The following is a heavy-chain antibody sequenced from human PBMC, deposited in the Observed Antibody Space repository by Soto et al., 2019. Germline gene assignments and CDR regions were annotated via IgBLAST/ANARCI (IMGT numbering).Heavy chain of an antibody. Sequence: GASVKVSCKASGYTFTGYYMHWVLQAPGQGLEWMGWINPNSGGTNYAQKFQGWVTMTRDTSISTAYMELSRLRSDDTAVYYCARELRYFDTYYYYYMDVWGKGTTVTVSS. D-gene: IGHD3-9*01. J-gene: IGHJ6*03. CDR3: ARELRYFDTYYYYYMDV. V-gene: IGHV1-2*04. CDR1: GYTFTGYY. CDR2: INPNSGGT.